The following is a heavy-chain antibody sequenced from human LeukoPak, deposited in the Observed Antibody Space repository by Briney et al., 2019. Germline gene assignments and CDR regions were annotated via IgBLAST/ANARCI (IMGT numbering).Heavy chain of an antibody. V-gene: IGHV3-53*01. CDR2: IYSGGST. Sequence: PGGSLRLSCAASGFTFNNYGMHWVRQAPGKGLEWVSVIYSGGSTYYADSVKGRFTISRDNSKNTLYLQMNSLRAEDTAVYYCARALGMNYYYYYMDVWGKGTTVTISS. D-gene: IGHD7-27*01. J-gene: IGHJ6*03. CDR1: GFTFNNYG. CDR3: ARALGMNYYYYYMDV.